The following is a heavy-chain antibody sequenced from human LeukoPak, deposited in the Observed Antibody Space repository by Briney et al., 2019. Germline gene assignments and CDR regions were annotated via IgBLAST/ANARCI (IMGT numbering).Heavy chain of an antibody. V-gene: IGHV3-23*01. CDR1: GFTFSRYS. J-gene: IGHJ6*03. D-gene: IGHD1-26*01. CDR3: AKDSGGTYFYYYYYMDV. Sequence: GGSLRLSCAASGFTFSRYSMSWVRQAPGKGLEWVSAISGSGTTLYYADSAKGRFTISRDNSKNTLYLQINSLRAEDTAVYYCAKDSGGTYFYYYYYMDVWGKGTTVTVSS. CDR2: ISGSGTTL.